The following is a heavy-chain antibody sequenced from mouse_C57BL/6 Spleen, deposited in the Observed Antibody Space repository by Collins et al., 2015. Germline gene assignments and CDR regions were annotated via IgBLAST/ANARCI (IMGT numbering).Heavy chain of an antibody. CDR1: GYTFTSYW. Sequence: QVQLQQPGAGLVKPGASVKLSCKASGYTFTSYWMQWVKQRPGQGLEWIGEIDPSDSYTNYNQKFKGKATLTVDTSSSTAYMQLSSLTSEDSAVYYCARREGYWGQGTTLTVSS. CDR3: ARREGY. J-gene: IGHJ2*01. CDR2: IDPSDSYT. V-gene: IGHV1-50*01.